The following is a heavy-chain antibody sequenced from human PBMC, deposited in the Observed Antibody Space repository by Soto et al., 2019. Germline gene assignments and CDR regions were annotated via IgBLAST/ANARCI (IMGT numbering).Heavy chain of an antibody. CDR3: ARHGGYYFDY. V-gene: IGHV4-34*01. CDR2: INHSGST. J-gene: IGHJ4*02. D-gene: IGHD3-16*01. CDR1: GGSFSGYY. Sequence: QVQLQQWGAGLLKPSETLSLTCAVYGGSFSGYYWSWIRQPPGKGLEWIGEINHSGSTNYNPSLKSRVTISVDTSKNQFSLKLSSVTAADTAVYYCARHGGYYFDYWGQGTPVTVSS.